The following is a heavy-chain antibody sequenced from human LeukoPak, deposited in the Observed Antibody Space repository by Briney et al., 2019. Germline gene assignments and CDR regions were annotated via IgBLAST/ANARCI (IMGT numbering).Heavy chain of an antibody. CDR3: ARFPSTGLGSFDY. J-gene: IGHJ4*02. D-gene: IGHD2-15*01. CDR2: INPNSGGT. CDR1: GYTFTGYY. Sequence: ASGKVSCKASGYTFTGYYMHWVRQAPGQGLEWMGWINPNSGGTNYAQKFQGWVTMTRDTSTSTAYMELRSLRSDDTAVYYCARFPSTGLGSFDYWGQGTLVTVSS. V-gene: IGHV1-2*04.